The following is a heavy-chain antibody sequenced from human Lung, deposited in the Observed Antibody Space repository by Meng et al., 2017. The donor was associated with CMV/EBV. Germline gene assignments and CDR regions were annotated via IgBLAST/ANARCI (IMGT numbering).Heavy chain of an antibody. V-gene: IGHV3-21*01. CDR2: ISSSSSYI. CDR1: GFTFSSYS. D-gene: IGHD3-3*01. CDR3: ARQDYDFWCGMDV. J-gene: IGHJ6*02. Sequence: LSLTCAASGFTFSSYSMNWVRQAPGKGLEWVSSISSSSSYIYYADSVKGRFTISRDNAKNSLYLQMNSLRAEDTAVYYCARQDYDFWCGMDVWGQGTTVTVSS.